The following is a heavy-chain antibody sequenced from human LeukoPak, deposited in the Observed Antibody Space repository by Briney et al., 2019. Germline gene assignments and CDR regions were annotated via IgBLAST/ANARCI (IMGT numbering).Heavy chain of an antibody. V-gene: IGHV3-23*01. CDR1: GFTFSNYA. D-gene: IGHD6-13*01. CDR2: ISGSGART. Sequence: GGSLRLSCEVSGFTFSNYAMSWVRQAPGKGLEWVSAISGSGARTFYADSMRGRFTISRDNSKNTLYLQMNSLRAEDTAVYYCAKDGSLGAAGTIEYFQHWGQGTLVTVSS. J-gene: IGHJ1*01. CDR3: AKDGSLGAAGTIEYFQH.